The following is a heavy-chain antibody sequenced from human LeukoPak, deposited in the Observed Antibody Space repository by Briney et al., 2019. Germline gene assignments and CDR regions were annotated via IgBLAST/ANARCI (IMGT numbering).Heavy chain of an antibody. CDR3: AKDPDRYYYGSGTLDY. V-gene: IGHV3-23*01. D-gene: IGHD3-10*01. Sequence: GGSLRLSCAASGFTFSSYAMSWVRQAPGKGLEWVSAISGSGGSTHYADSVKGRFTISRDNSKNTLYLQMNSLRAEDTAVYYCAKDPDRYYYGSGTLDYWGQGTLVTVSS. CDR2: ISGSGGST. J-gene: IGHJ4*02. CDR1: GFTFSSYA.